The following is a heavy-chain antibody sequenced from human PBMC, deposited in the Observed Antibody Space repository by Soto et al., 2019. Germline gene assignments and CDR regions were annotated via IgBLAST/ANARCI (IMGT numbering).Heavy chain of an antibody. V-gene: IGHV3-23*01. D-gene: IGHD3-10*01. Sequence: EVQLLESGGGLVQPGGSLRLSCAASGFTFSSYAMSWVRQAPGKGLEWVSAISGSGGSTYYADSVKGRFTISRDNSKNTLYLQMNSLRAEDTAVYYCAKEGAITMVRGVIMDDYWGQGTLVTVSS. J-gene: IGHJ4*02. CDR2: ISGSGGST. CDR1: GFTFSSYA. CDR3: AKEGAITMVRGVIMDDY.